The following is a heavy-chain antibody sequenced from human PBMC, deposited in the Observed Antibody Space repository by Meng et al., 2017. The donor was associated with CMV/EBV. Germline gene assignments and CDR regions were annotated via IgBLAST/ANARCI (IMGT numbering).Heavy chain of an antibody. V-gene: IGHV3-20*04. CDR1: GFTFDDYG. D-gene: IGHD2-2*01. CDR2: INWNGGST. Sequence: GESLKISCAASGFTFDDYGMSWVRQAPGKGLEWVSGINWNGGSTGYADSVKGRFTISRDNAKNSLYLQMNSLRAEDTAVYYCARLRYCSSTSCSLGGRYYYYGMDVWGQGTTVTVSS. CDR3: ARLRYCSSTSCSLGGRYYYYGMDV. J-gene: IGHJ6*02.